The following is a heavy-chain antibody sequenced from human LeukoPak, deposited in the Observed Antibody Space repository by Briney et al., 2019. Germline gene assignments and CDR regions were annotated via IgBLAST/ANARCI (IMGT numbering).Heavy chain of an antibody. Sequence: PGGSLRLSCAASGFSFSNAWISWVRQAPGKGLEWVGRIKSKTDGGTTDYAAAVKGRFTISRDDSKNTPYLQMNSLKTEDTAVYYCTTAAGKDYYYYYYMDVWGKGTTVTVSS. D-gene: IGHD6-13*01. V-gene: IGHV3-15*01. CDR2: IKSKTDGGTT. CDR1: GFSFSNAW. J-gene: IGHJ6*03. CDR3: TTAAGKDYYYYYYMDV.